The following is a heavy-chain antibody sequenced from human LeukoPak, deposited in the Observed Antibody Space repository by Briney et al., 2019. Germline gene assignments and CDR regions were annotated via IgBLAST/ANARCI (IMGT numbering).Heavy chain of an antibody. D-gene: IGHD5-12*01. V-gene: IGHV1-2*06. Sequence: ASVKASCKASGYTFTGYYMHWVRQAPGQGLEWMGRINPNSGGTNYAQKFQGGVTMTRDTSISTAYMELSRLRSDDTAVYYCAREDYGYEFDYWGQGTLVTVSS. CDR1: GYTFTGYY. CDR3: AREDYGYEFDY. J-gene: IGHJ4*02. CDR2: INPNSGGT.